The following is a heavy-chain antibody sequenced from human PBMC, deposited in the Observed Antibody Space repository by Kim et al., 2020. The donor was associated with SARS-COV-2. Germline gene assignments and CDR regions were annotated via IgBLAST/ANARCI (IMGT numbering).Heavy chain of an antibody. CDR1: GGTFSSYA. V-gene: IGHV1-69*13. D-gene: IGHD1-7*01. Sequence: SVKVSCKASGGTFSSYAISWVRQAPGQGLEWMGGIIPIFGTANYAQKFQGRVTITADESTSTAYMELSSLRSEDTAVYYCARGDWNYPYYYYGMDVWGQGTTVTVSS. J-gene: IGHJ6*02. CDR3: ARGDWNYPYYYYGMDV. CDR2: IIPIFGTA.